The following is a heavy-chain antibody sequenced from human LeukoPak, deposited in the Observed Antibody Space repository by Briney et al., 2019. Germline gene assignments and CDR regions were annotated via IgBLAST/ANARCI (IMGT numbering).Heavy chain of an antibody. D-gene: IGHD2-21*02. J-gene: IGHJ4*02. CDR2: ISSSGSTI. V-gene: IGHV3-48*03. CDR1: GFTSSSYE. Sequence: LPGGSLRLSCAASGFTSSSYEMNWVRQAPGKGLEWVSYISSSGSTIYYADSVKGRFTISRDNAKNSLYLQMNSLRAEDTAVYYCARDQARHIVVVTGGLDYWGQGTLVTVSS. CDR3: ARDQARHIVVVTGGLDY.